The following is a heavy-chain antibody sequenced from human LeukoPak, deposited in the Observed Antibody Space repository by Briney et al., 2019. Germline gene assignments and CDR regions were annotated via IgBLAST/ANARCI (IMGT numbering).Heavy chain of an antibody. CDR2: IYPGDSDT. CDR3: ARLGGYYYDSSGYYLFDY. J-gene: IGHJ4*02. D-gene: IGHD3-22*01. V-gene: IGHV5-51*01. CDR1: GYSFTSYW. Sequence: GESLKISCKGSGYSFTSYWIGWVRQMPGKGLEWMGIIYPGDSDTRYSPSFQGQVTISADKSISTAYLQWSSLKASDTAMYYCARLGGYYYDSSGYYLFDYWGQGTLVTVSS.